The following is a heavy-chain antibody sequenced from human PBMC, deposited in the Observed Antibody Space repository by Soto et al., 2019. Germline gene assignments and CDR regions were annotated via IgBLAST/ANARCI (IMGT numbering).Heavy chain of an antibody. D-gene: IGHD2-15*01. J-gene: IGHJ4*02. CDR3: ARGLRSVLDN. CDR2: ISNDEKIK. V-gene: IGHV3-33*01. Sequence: VAVISNDEKIKQYADSVRGRFAISRDTSKNTLYLQMTSLRAEDTAIYYCARGLRSVLDNWGQGTLVTVSS.